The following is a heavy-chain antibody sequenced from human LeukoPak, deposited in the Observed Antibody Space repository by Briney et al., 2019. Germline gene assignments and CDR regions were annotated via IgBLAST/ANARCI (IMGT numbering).Heavy chain of an antibody. CDR1: GFTFSNYA. Sequence: GGSLRLSCAASGFTFSNYAMSWVRQAPGKGLEWVSAITGSGGNTYYADSVKGRFTISRDNSKNTLYLQMNSLRAEDTAVYYCAKWGDFDVLTGHYVPDLWGQGTLVTVSS. D-gene: IGHD3-9*01. CDR2: ITGSGGNT. J-gene: IGHJ5*02. V-gene: IGHV3-23*01. CDR3: AKWGDFDVLTGHYVPDL.